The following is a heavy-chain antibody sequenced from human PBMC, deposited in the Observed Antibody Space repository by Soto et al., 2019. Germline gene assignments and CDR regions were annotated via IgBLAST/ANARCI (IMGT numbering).Heavy chain of an antibody. Sequence: AYLRLSFSASGFTFSSYRMNWVLDAPLKLLEWGSSISSSSSYIYYADSVEGRFTISRDNAKNSLYLQMNSLRAEDTAVYYCARDYFAYSKYYYYYYGMDVWGQGTTVTVSS. D-gene: IGHD4-4*01. V-gene: IGHV3-21*01. J-gene: IGHJ6*01. CDR2: ISSSSSYI. CDR3: ARDYFAYSKYYYYYYGMDV. CDR1: GFTFSSYR.